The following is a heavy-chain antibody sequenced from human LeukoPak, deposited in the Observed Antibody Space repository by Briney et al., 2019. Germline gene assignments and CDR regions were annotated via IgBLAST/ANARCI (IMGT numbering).Heavy chain of an antibody. CDR2: ISYDGSNK. CDR1: GFTFSSYA. J-gene: IGHJ4*02. V-gene: IGHV3-30-3*01. D-gene: IGHD3-22*01. CDR3: ARDANGYYYEPSYDFDY. Sequence: GGSLRLSCAASGFTFSSYAMHWVRQAPGKGLEWVAVISYDGSNKYYADSVKGRFTISRDNSKNTLYLQMNSLRAEDTAVYYCARDANGYYYEPSYDFDYWGQGTLVTVSS.